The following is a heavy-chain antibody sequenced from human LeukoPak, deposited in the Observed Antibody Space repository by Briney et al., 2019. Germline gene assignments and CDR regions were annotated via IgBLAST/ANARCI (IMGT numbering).Heavy chain of an antibody. D-gene: IGHD2-2*01. CDR3: VRDGRVVRSRFSLPDY. CDR1: GGSISSYY. CDR2: IYTSGST. V-gene: IGHV4-4*07. Sequence: SETLSLTCTVSGGSISSYYWSWVRQPAGKGLEWIGRIYTSGSTNYNPSLKSRVTMSVDTSKNQFSLKLSSVTAADTAVYYCVRDGRVVRSRFSLPDYWGQGTLVTVSS. J-gene: IGHJ4*02.